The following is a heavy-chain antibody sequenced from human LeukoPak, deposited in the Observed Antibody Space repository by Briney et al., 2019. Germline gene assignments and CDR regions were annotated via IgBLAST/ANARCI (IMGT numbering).Heavy chain of an antibody. D-gene: IGHD5-24*01. CDR1: ASSVSRNY. CDR3: ARDPGDGYNPDY. CDR2: ICSGNST. J-gene: IGHJ4*02. Sequence: GGSLRLSCAASASSVSRNYMNWVRQAPGKGLEWVSVICSGNSTDYADSVKGRFTISRDNFKNTLFLQMNSLRAEDTAVYYCARDPGDGYNPDYWGQGTLVTVSS. V-gene: IGHV3-53*01.